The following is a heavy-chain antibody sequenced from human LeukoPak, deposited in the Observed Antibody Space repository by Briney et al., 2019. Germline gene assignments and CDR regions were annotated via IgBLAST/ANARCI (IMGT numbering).Heavy chain of an antibody. J-gene: IGHJ4*02. CDR1: GFTFSSYS. CDR3: ARGLTDFDY. CDR2: ISRSSSTI. V-gene: IGHV3-48*01. Sequence: GGSLRLSCAASGFTFSSYSVNWVRQAPGKGLEWVSYISRSSSTIYYADSVKGRFTISRDNAKNSLYLQMNSLRAEDTAVYYCARGLTDFDYWGQGTLVTVSS. D-gene: IGHD7-27*01.